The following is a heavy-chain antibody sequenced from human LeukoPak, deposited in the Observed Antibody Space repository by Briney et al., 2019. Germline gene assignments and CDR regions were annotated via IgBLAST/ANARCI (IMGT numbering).Heavy chain of an antibody. CDR2: IWYDGNNK. J-gene: IGHJ4*02. CDR3: ASDHGAY. Sequence: GGSLRLSCAASGFTFSSYDMHWVRQAPGKGLEWVAAIWYDGNNKYYGDSVKGRFTISRDNSKSTLFLQMSGLRAEDTALYYCASDHGAYWGQGTLVTVSS. V-gene: IGHV3-33*01. CDR1: GFTFSSYD. D-gene: IGHD1-26*01.